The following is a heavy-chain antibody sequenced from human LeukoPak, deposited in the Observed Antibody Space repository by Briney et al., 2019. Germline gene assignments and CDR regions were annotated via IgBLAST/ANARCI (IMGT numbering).Heavy chain of an antibody. CDR1: GYSFTSYW. V-gene: IGHV5-51*01. CDR3: ARSFSGYSSSWWIYFDY. CDR2: IYPGDSDT. Sequence: PGESLQISCKGSGYSFTSYWIGWVRQMPGKGLEWMGIIYPGDSDTRYSPSFQGQVTISADKSISTAYLQWSSLKASDTAMYYCARSFSGYSSSWWIYFDYWGQGTLVTVSS. J-gene: IGHJ4*02. D-gene: IGHD6-13*01.